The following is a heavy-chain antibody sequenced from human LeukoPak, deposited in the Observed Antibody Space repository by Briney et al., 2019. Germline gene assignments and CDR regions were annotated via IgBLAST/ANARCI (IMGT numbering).Heavy chain of an antibody. D-gene: IGHD6-13*01. CDR2: INHSGST. CDR3: ARRRGSWSPRYNWFDP. Sequence: SETLSLTCAVYGGSFSGYYWSWIRQPPGKGLEWIGEINHSGSTNYNPSLKSQVTISVDTSKNQFSLKLSSVTAADTAVYYCARRRGSWSPRYNWFDPWGQGTLVTVSS. J-gene: IGHJ5*02. V-gene: IGHV4-34*01. CDR1: GGSFSGYY.